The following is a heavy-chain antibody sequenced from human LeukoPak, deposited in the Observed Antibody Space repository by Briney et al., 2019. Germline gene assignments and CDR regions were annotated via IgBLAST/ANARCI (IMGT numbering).Heavy chain of an antibody. V-gene: IGHV3-21*01. J-gene: IGHJ6*02. Sequence: GGSLRLSCAASGFTFSSYSMNWVRQAPGKGLEWVSSISSSSSYIYYADSVKGRFTISRDNAKNSRYLQMNSLRAEDTAVYYCARARGRGTEDNYYYYYGMDAWGQGTTVTVSS. CDR3: ARARGRGTEDNYYYYYGMDA. CDR1: GFTFSSYS. D-gene: IGHD2-15*01. CDR2: ISSSSSYI.